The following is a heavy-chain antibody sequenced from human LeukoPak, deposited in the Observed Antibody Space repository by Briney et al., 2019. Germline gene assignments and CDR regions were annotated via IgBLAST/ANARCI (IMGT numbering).Heavy chain of an antibody. Sequence: ASVKVSCKVSGYTLTELSMHWVRQAPGKGLEWMGGFDPEDGEAIYAQKFQGRVTMTEDTSTDTAYMELSSLRSEDTAVYYCATALAVGATTSFDYWGQGTLVTVSS. CDR2: FDPEDGEA. CDR3: ATALAVGATTSFDY. J-gene: IGHJ4*02. D-gene: IGHD1-26*01. CDR1: GYTLTELS. V-gene: IGHV1-24*01.